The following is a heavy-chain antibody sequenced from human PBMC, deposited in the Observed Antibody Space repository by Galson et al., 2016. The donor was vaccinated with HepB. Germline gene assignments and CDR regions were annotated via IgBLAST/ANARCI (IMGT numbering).Heavy chain of an antibody. J-gene: IGHJ6*04. Sequence: SVKVSCKASGGTFSTYTISWVRQAPGQALEWMGRIIPSLGLDIYAQKFQGRVALTADKSTSTLYMELSSLRSDDTAVYYCATDSQYYDGLTANVGSHNGMDVWGKGTTVTVSS. CDR3: ATDSQYYDGLTANVGSHNGMDV. CDR1: GGTFSTYT. V-gene: IGHV1-69*04. D-gene: IGHD3-9*01. CDR2: IIPSLGLD.